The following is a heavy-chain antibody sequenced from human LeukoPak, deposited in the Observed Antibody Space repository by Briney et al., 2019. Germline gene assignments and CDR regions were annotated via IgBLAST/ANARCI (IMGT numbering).Heavy chain of an antibody. CDR2: ISYDGSNK. CDR1: GFTFSSYA. CDR3: ARGRATGRSGGDY. J-gene: IGHJ4*02. Sequence: GRSLRLSCAASGFTFSSYAMHWVRQAPGKGLEWVAVISYDGSNKYYADSVKGRFTISRDNSKNTLYLQMNSLRAEDTAVYYCARGRATGRSGGDYWGQGTLVIVS. V-gene: IGHV3-30-3*01. D-gene: IGHD3-9*01.